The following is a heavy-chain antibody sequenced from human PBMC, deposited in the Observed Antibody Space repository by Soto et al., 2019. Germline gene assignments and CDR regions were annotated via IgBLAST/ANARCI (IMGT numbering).Heavy chain of an antibody. CDR2: ISGSGGST. Sequence: VQLLESGGGLVQPGGSLRLSCAASGFTFSSYAMNWVRQAPGKGLGGVSVISGSGGSTYYADSVKGRLTISRDNSKNTLSLQMSSLRAENTAVYYCAKRAHGPYFDYWGQGNLVTVSS. CDR3: AKRAHGPYFDY. CDR1: GFTFSSYA. J-gene: IGHJ4*02. V-gene: IGHV3-23*01.